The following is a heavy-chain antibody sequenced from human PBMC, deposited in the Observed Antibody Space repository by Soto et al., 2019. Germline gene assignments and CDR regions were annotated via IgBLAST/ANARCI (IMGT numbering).Heavy chain of an antibody. J-gene: IGHJ4*02. CDR1: GYTFTSYA. V-gene: IGHV1-3*01. CDR2: INAGNGNT. CDR3: ASVLSGWYWLEY. Sequence: QVQLVQSGAEVKKPGASVKVSCKASGYTFTSYAMHWVRQAPGQRLEWMGWINAGNGNTKYSQKFQGRVTITRDTSASTAYMELSSLRYEDTAVYYCASVLSGWYWLEYWGQGTLFPVSS. D-gene: IGHD6-19*01.